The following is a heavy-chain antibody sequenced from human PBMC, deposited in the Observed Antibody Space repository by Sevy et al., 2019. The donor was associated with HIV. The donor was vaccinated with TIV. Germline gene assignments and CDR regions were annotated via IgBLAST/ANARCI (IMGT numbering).Heavy chain of an antibody. V-gene: IGHV4-61*01. J-gene: IGHJ4*02. D-gene: IGHD5-12*01. Sequence: SETLSLTCTVSGGSVGSGIYYWSWIRQPPGRKREFIGYIFRSGILNYNPSLRSRVTMSVDTSKNQFSLRLTSVTAADTAVYYCARGYSRTYISPFGFWGQGTLVTVSS. CDR3: ARGYSRTYISPFGF. CDR1: GGSVGSGIYY. CDR2: IFRSGIL.